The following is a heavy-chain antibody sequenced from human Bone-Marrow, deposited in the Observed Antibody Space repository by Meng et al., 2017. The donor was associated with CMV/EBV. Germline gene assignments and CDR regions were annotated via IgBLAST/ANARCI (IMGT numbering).Heavy chain of an antibody. Sequence: ASVKVSCKASGYTFTGYYMHWVRQAPGQGLEWMGWINPNSGGTNYAQKFQGRVTMTRDTSISTAYMELSSVTAADTAVYYCARAGSSSYDYDYWGQGTLVTVSS. CDR3: ARAGSSSYDYDY. J-gene: IGHJ4*02. D-gene: IGHD6-6*01. CDR2: INPNSGGT. V-gene: IGHV1-2*02. CDR1: GYTFTGYY.